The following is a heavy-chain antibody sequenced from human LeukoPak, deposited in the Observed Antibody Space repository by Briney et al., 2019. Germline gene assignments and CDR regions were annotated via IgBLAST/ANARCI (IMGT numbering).Heavy chain of an antibody. J-gene: IGHJ4*02. Sequence: SETLSLTCAVYGGSFSDYNWTWIRQPPGKGLEWIGEIGHNASANYNPSLKGRVTISVDTSKNQFSLKLSSVTAADTAVYYCASPYGGNSGEDYWGQGTLVTVSS. CDR2: IGHNASA. V-gene: IGHV4-34*01. CDR1: GGSFSDYN. CDR3: ASPYGGNSGEDY. D-gene: IGHD4-23*01.